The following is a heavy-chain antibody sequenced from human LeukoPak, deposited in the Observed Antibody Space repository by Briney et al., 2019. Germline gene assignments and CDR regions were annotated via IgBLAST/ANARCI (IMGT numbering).Heavy chain of an antibody. CDR3: ARGAYYGSGSYRNWFDP. V-gene: IGHV1-46*01. CDR1: GYTFTSYY. D-gene: IGHD3-10*01. CDR2: INPSVGST. J-gene: IGHJ5*02. Sequence: ASVKVSCKASGYTFTSYYMHWVRQAPGQGLEWMGIINPSVGSTSYAQKFQGRVTMTRDLSTSTVYMELSSLRSEDTAVYYCARGAYYGSGSYRNWFDPWGQGTLVTVSS.